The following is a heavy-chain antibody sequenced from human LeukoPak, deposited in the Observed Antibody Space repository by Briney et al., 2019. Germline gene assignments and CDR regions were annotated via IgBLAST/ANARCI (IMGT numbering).Heavy chain of an antibody. V-gene: IGHV1-69*13. CDR3: AREGEGMKWDSNWFDP. D-gene: IGHD3-10*01. J-gene: IGHJ5*02. CDR2: IIPIFGTA. CDR1: GGTFSSYA. Sequence: ASVKVSCKASGGTFSSYAISWVRQAPGQGLEWMGGIIPIFGTANYAQKFQGRVTITADESTSTAYMELSSLRSEDTAVYYCAREGEGMKWDSNWFDPWGQGTLVTVSS.